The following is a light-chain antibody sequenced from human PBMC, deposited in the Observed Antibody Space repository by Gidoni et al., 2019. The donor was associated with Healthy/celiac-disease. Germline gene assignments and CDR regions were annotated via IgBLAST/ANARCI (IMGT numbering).Light chain of an antibody. Sequence: DIVMTQSPDSLAVSLGERATINCKSSQSVLYSSNTKNYLAWYQQKPGQPPKLLIYWASTRESGAPDRFSGSGSGTDFTLTISSLQAEDGAVYYCQQYYSTPPITFGQGTRLEIK. CDR3: QQYYSTPPIT. CDR1: QSVLYSSNTKNY. V-gene: IGKV4-1*01. J-gene: IGKJ5*01. CDR2: WAS.